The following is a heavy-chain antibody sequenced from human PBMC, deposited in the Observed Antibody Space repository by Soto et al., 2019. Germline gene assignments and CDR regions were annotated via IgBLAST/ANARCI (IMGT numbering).Heavy chain of an antibody. CDR1: GFTFSTYT. CDR2: ISGSAGSSGP. D-gene: IGHD2-2*01. V-gene: IGHV3-23*01. CDR3: AKARCSTANCYVPEY. J-gene: IGHJ4*02. Sequence: EVPLLESGGGLVQPGGSLRLSCVASGFTFSTYTMSWVRQAPGKGLEWVSVISGSAGSSGPSYADSVQGRFSISRDNARNTMYLQMNSLRGEDTAMYYCAKARCSTANCYVPEYWGQGTRVTVSS.